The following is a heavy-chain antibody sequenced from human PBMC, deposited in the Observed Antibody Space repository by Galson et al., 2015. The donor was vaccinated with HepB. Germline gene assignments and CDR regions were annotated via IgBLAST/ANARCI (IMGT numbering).Heavy chain of an antibody. V-gene: IGHV3-15*07. CDR3: TTDKKVRGVIGFDY. J-gene: IGHJ4*02. CDR1: GFTFTNAW. D-gene: IGHD3-10*01. CDR2: IKTKSAGGTT. Sequence: SLRLSCAASGFTFTNAWMNWVRQAPGKGLEWVGRIKTKSAGGTTDYAAPVKGRFTISRDDSKNTLYLQMNSLKTEDTAVYYCTTDKKVRGVIGFDYWGQGTLVTVSS.